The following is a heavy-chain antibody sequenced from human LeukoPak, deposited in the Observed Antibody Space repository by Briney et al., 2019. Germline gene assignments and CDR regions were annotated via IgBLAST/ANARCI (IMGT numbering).Heavy chain of an antibody. Sequence: PSETLSLTCTVSAYSISSGYYWGWIRQPPGKGLEWIGSLSHSGSTYYNPSLKSRVTISVDTSKNQFSLRLRSVTAADTAVYYCASLPLPKQWLVSLDYWGQGTLVTVSS. CDR1: AYSISSGYY. CDR2: LSHSGST. V-gene: IGHV4-38-2*02. J-gene: IGHJ4*02. D-gene: IGHD6-19*01. CDR3: ASLPLPKQWLVSLDY.